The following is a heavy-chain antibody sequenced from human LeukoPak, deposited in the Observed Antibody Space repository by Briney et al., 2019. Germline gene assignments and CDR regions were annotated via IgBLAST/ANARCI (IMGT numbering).Heavy chain of an antibody. CDR2: ISSSSSCI. CDR1: GFTFSSYS. Sequence: GGSLRLSCAASGFTFSSYSMNWVRQAPGKGLEWVSSISSSSSCIYYADSVKGRFTISRDNAKNSLYLQMNSLRAEDTAVYYCASRDYYYYYMDVWGKGTTVTVSS. D-gene: IGHD5-24*01. V-gene: IGHV3-21*01. CDR3: ASRDYYYYYMDV. J-gene: IGHJ6*03.